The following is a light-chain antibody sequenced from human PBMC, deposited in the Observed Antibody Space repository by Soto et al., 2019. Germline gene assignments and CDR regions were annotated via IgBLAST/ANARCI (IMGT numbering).Light chain of an antibody. CDR3: QQYNSYSWT. Sequence: DIQMTQSPSTLSASVGDGVTITCRASQSISNRLAWYQQRPGKAPKYLIYDASTLDSGAPSRFSGSGSGTEFTLTISSLQPDDSATYYCQQYNSYSWTFGQGTKVDIK. CDR2: DAS. V-gene: IGKV1-5*01. J-gene: IGKJ1*01. CDR1: QSISNR.